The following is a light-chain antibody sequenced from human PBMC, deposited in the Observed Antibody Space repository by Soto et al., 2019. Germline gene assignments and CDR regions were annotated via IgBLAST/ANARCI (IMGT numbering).Light chain of an antibody. Sequence: QSALTQPASVSGSPGQSITISCTGTSSDVGAYNYVSWYQQHPGKAPRLMIYEVRNRPSGVSNRFSGSKSGNTASLTISGLQAEDEADYYCSSYASSSTPWVFGGGTQLTVL. J-gene: IGLJ3*02. CDR3: SSYASSSTPWV. CDR2: EVR. CDR1: SSDVGAYNY. V-gene: IGLV2-14*01.